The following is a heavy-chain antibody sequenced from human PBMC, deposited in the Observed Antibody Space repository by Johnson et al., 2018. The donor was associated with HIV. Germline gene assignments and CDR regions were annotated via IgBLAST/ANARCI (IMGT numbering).Heavy chain of an antibody. Sequence: VQLVESGGGVVQPGRSLRLSCAASGFTFNSYAMHWVRQAPGKGLEWVSFISGGEDDTYYADSVKGRFTISRDNSKTTLYLQMNSLRDEDTAVYYCAKDLRVYTCDAFDIWGQGTLVSVSS. CDR1: GFTFNSYA. D-gene: IGHD5/OR15-5a*01. CDR3: AKDLRVYTCDAFDI. J-gene: IGHJ3*02. V-gene: IGHV3-23*04. CDR2: ISGGEDDT.